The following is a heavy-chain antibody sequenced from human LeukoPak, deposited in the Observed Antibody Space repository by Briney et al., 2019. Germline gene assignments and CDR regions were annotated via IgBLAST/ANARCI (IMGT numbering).Heavy chain of an antibody. V-gene: IGHV3-23*01. CDR2: ITGSGGST. CDR1: GITFRSYA. J-gene: IGHJ4*02. D-gene: IGHD6-19*01. CDR3: AKGSSYSSGWYVY. Sequence: PGGSLRLSCAASGITFRSYAMTWVRQAPGKGLEWVSAITGSGGSTYYADSVKGRFTISRDNSKNTLYLQMNSLRGEDTAVYYCAKGSSYSSGWYVYWGQGTLVTVSS.